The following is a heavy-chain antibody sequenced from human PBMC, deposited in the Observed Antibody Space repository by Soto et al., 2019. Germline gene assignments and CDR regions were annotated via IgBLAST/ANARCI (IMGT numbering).Heavy chain of an antibody. D-gene: IGHD3-3*01. Sequence: GGSLRLSCAASGFTFSSYAMSWVRQAPGKGLEWVSAISGSGGSTYYADSVKGRFTISRDNSKNTLYLQMNSLRAEDTAVYYCAKDSSLRFLEWLLKDYYYYYGMDVWGQGTTVTVSS. CDR1: GFTFSSYA. V-gene: IGHV3-23*01. CDR2: ISGSGGST. J-gene: IGHJ6*02. CDR3: AKDSSLRFLEWLLKDYYYYYGMDV.